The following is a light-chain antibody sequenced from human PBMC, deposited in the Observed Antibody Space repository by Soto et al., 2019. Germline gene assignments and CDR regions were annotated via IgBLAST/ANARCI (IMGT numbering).Light chain of an antibody. J-gene: IGKJ1*01. Sequence: EIVLTQSPGTLSLSPGERATLSCRASQSVSSSYLAWYQQKPGQAPRLLIYGASSRATGTPDRFSGSGSGTECTLSISRLEPEDFALYYCQQYGSSTGTFGQGTKVEIK. CDR2: GAS. CDR1: QSVSSSY. V-gene: IGKV3-20*01. CDR3: QQYGSSTGT.